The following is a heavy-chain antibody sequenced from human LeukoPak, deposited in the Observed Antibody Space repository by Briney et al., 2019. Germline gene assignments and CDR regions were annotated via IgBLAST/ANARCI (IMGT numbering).Heavy chain of an antibody. J-gene: IGHJ4*02. CDR3: ARDKRNLGYYYDSSGSFDY. V-gene: IGHV4-59*01. Sequence: SETLSLTCTVSGGSISSYYWSWIRQPPGKGLEWIGYIYYSGSTNYNPSLKSRVTISVDTSKNQFSLKLSSVTAADTAVYYCARDKRNLGYYYDSSGSFDYWGQGTPVTVSS. CDR1: GGSISSYY. D-gene: IGHD3-22*01. CDR2: IYYSGST.